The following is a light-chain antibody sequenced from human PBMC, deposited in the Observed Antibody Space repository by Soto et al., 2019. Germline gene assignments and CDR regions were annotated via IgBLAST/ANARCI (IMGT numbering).Light chain of an antibody. V-gene: IGKV3-20*01. CDR3: QQYGGSPRT. CDR2: DAS. Sequence: EIVLTQSPGILSLSPWERATLSCRASQSVSNDFLAWYQQKPGQAPRLLIHDASSRATGIPDRFSGSGSGTDFTLTISRLEPEDFAVYYCQQYGGSPRTFGQGTKVDIK. J-gene: IGKJ1*01. CDR1: QSVSNDF.